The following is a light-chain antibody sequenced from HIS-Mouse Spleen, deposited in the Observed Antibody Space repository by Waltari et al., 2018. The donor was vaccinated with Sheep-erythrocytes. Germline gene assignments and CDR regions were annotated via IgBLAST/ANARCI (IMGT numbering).Light chain of an antibody. CDR1: SSNIGSNT. CDR3: CSYAGSSTPWV. J-gene: IGLJ3*02. V-gene: IGLV1-44*01. CDR2: SNN. Sequence: QSVLTQPPSASGTPGQRVTISCSGSSSNIGSNTVNWYQQPPGTAPKLLIYSNNQPPSGVPDRFSGSKSGTSASLTISGLQAEDEADYYCCSYAGSSTPWVFGGGTKLTVL.